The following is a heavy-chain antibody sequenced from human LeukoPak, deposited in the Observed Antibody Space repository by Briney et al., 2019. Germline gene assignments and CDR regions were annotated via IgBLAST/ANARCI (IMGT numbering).Heavy chain of an antibody. CDR1: GYTFTGYY. Sequence: ASVKVSCKASGYTFTGYYMHWVRQAPGQGLEWMGWINPNSGGTNYAQKFQGWVTMTRDTSTSTVYMELSSLRSEDTAVYYCARIDHGSSLDYWGQGTLVTVSS. D-gene: IGHD6-6*01. J-gene: IGHJ4*02. V-gene: IGHV1-2*04. CDR3: ARIDHGSSLDY. CDR2: INPNSGGT.